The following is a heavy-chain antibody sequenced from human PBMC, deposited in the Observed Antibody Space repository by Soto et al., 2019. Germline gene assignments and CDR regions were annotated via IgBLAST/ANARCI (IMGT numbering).Heavy chain of an antibody. J-gene: IGHJ4*02. D-gene: IGHD4-17*01. Sequence: QVQLVESGGGVVQPGRSLRLSCAASGFTFSSYAMHWVRQAPGKGLEWVAVISYDGSNKYYADSVKGRFTISRDNSKNTPYLQMNSLRAEDTAVYYCATTVTTSVPYWGQGTLVTVSS. CDR2: ISYDGSNK. CDR1: GFTFSSYA. CDR3: ATTVTTSVPY. V-gene: IGHV3-30-3*01.